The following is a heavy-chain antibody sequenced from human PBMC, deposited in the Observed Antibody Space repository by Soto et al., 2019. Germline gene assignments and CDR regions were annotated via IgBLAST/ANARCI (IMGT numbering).Heavy chain of an antibody. CDR3: AKSMVGKHDYCDFDY. D-gene: IGHD4-17*01. CDR2: IIPIFGIA. J-gene: IGHJ4*02. CDR1: GGTFSSYA. Sequence: QVQLVQSGAEVKKPGSSVKVSCKASGGTFSSYAISWVRQAPGQGLEWMGGIIPIFGIANYAQNFKGRVTITADESTSTAYMWLSSLSSEDTAVYYCAKSMVGKHDYCDFDYWGQGSLVAVSS. V-gene: IGHV1-69*01.